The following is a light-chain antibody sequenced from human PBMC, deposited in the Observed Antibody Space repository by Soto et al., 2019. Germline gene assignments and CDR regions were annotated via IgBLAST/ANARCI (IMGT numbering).Light chain of an antibody. J-gene: IGKJ1*01. Sequence: EIVLTQSPGTLSLSPGERATLSCRASQSVSSSYLVWYQQKPGQAPRPLIYSASSRATGIPDRFSGSGSGTDFTLTISRLEPEDFAVYYCQQYGSSPWTFVQGTKVEIK. CDR1: QSVSSSY. CDR2: SAS. CDR3: QQYGSSPWT. V-gene: IGKV3-20*01.